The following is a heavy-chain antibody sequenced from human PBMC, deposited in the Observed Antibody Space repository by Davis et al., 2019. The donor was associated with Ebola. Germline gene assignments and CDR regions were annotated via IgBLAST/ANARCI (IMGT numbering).Heavy chain of an antibody. D-gene: IGHD2-2*01. CDR2: IIPIFGTA. V-gene: IGHV1-69*05. CDR3: AADAVVPAARNGRGGMDV. Sequence: LVKVSCKASGGTFSSYAISWVRQAPGQGLEWMEGIIPIFGTANYAQKFQERVTITRDMSTSTAYMELSSLRSEDTAVYYCAADAVVPAARNGRGGMDVWGQGTTVTVSS. J-gene: IGHJ6*02. CDR1: GGTFSSYA.